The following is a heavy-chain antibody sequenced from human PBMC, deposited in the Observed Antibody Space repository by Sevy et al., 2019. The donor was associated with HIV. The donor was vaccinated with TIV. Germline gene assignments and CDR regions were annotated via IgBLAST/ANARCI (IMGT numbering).Heavy chain of an antibody. CDR1: GFTFSSYA. CDR2: ISYDGSNK. D-gene: IGHD2-21*02. V-gene: IGHV3-30-3*01. Sequence: GGSLRLSCAASGFTFSSYAMHWVRQAPGKGLEGVAVISYDGSNKYYADSVKGRFTISRDNSKNTLYLQMNSLRAEDTAVYYCARAAYCGGDCYLYYFDYWGQGTLVTVSS. J-gene: IGHJ4*02. CDR3: ARAAYCGGDCYLYYFDY.